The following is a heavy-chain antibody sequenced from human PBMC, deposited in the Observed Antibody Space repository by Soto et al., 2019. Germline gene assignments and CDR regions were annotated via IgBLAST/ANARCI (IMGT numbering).Heavy chain of an antibody. D-gene: IGHD3-22*01. Sequence: SVKVSCKASGGTFSSYAISWVRQAPGQGLEWMGGIIPIFGTANYAQKFQGRVTITADESTSTAYMELSSLRSEDTAVYYCARIPRNQYYYDSSGFNNWLDPWGQGTLVTVSS. CDR3: ARIPRNQYYYDSSGFNNWLDP. V-gene: IGHV1-69*13. CDR2: IIPIFGTA. J-gene: IGHJ5*02. CDR1: GGTFSSYA.